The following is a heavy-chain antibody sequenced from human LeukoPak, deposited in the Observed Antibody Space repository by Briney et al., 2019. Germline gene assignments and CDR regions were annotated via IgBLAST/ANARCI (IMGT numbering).Heavy chain of an antibody. CDR3: ARGRRGYSYGTFDY. D-gene: IGHD5-18*01. CDR1: GGSISSGGYY. J-gene: IGHJ4*02. CDR2: IYYSGST. V-gene: IGHV4-31*03. Sequence: PSQTLSLTCTVSGGSISSGGYYWSWIRQHPGKGLEWIGYIYYSGSTYYNPSLKSRVTISADTSKNQFSLKLSSVTAADTAVYYCARGRRGYSYGTFDYWGQGTLVTVSS.